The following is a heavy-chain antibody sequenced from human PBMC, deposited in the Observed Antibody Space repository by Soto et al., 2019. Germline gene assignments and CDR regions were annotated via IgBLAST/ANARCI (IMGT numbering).Heavy chain of an antibody. Sequence: ASVKVSCKVSGYTLTELSMHWVRQAPGKGLEWMGGFDPEDGETIYAQKFQGRVTMTEDTSTDTAYMGLSSLRSEDTAVYYCARFRNSHDPIDAFDMWGQAIMVTVS. CDR2: FDPEDGET. V-gene: IGHV1-24*01. D-gene: IGHD2-15*01. CDR1: GYTLTELS. CDR3: ARFRNSHDPIDAFDM. J-gene: IGHJ3*02.